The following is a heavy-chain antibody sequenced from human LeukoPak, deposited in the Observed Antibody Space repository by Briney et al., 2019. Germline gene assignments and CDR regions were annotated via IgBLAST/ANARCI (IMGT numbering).Heavy chain of an antibody. V-gene: IGHV1-69*05. Sequence: SVKVSCKASGGAFSSYAIRWVREAPGQGLEWMVRIIPIFGTANYAQKFQGRVTITTDESTSTAYMELSSLRSEDTAVYYCARDLVRRYYDSSGYDYWGQGTLVTVSS. D-gene: IGHD3-22*01. CDR3: ARDLVRRYYDSSGYDY. J-gene: IGHJ4*02. CDR2: IIPIFGTA. CDR1: GGAFSSYA.